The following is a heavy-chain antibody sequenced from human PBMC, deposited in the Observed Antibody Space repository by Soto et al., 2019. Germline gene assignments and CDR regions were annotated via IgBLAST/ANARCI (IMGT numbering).Heavy chain of an antibody. CDR3: ARENLRARSDV. J-gene: IGHJ6*02. V-gene: IGHV4-59*01. CDR2: IYYTGST. D-gene: IGHD5-12*01. CDR1: GGSINNYY. Sequence: SETLSLTCTVSGGSINNYYWSWIRQPPGKGLEWIGYIYYTGSTTYNPSLKSRVTISVDTSKNQFSLKVSPVTAADTAVYYCARENLRARSDVWGQGTTVTVSS.